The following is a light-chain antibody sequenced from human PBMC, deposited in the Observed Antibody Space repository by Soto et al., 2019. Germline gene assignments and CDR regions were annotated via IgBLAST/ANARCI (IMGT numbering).Light chain of an antibody. V-gene: IGKV3D-20*01. CDR2: DAS. J-gene: IGKJ1*01. Sequence: EIVLTQSPATLSLSPGERATLSCGASQSVSRSYLAWYQQKPGLAPRLIIYDASTRATGIPDRFSASGTGTDFTLTISDVQPEDFAVYYCHQRQSWPRTFGQGTKVDIK. CDR3: HQRQSWPRT. CDR1: QSVSRSY.